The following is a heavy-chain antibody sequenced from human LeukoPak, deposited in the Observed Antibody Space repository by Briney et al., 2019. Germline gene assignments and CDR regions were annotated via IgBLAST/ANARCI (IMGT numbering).Heavy chain of an antibody. V-gene: IGHV3-33*01. D-gene: IGHD6-19*01. CDR3: ARDPGYSSGWRFFDY. J-gene: IGHJ4*02. CDR1: GFTFSNYV. Sequence: PGVSLRLSCAASGFTFSNYVMDWVRQAPGKGLEWVAVIWYDESKKYYADSVKGRFTISRDNSKNTLYLQMSSLRAEDTAVYYCARDPGYSSGWRFFDYWSQGTLVTVSS. CDR2: IWYDESKK.